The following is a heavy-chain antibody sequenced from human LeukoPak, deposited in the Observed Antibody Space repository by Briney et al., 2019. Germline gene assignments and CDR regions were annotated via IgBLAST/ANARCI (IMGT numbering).Heavy chain of an antibody. CDR3: ARGHARDNDFWSGYYQPLWWFDP. J-gene: IGHJ5*02. CDR1: GGSFSGYY. V-gene: IGHV4-34*01. CDR2: INQSGSS. Sequence: PSETLSLTCAVYGGSFSGYYWHWVRQPPRKGLEWIGDINQSGSSNYNPSLKNRVTISVDTSKNQFSLMLSSVTAADTAIYYCARGHARDNDFWSGYYQPLWWFDPWGQGTLMTVSS. D-gene: IGHD3-3*01.